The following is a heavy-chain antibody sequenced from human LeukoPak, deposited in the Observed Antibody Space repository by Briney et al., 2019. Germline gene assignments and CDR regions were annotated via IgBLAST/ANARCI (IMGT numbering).Heavy chain of an antibody. J-gene: IGHJ4*02. CDR1: VYTFTSYD. V-gene: IGHV1-8*01. D-gene: IGHD3-10*01. Sequence: ASVKDSCKASVYTFTSYDINWVRQATGQGLEWMGWMNPNSGNTGYAQKFQGRVTMTRNTSISTAYMELSSLRSEDTAVYYCARSPYYYGSGSYPDWGQGTLVTVSS. CDR3: ARSPYYYGSGSYPD. CDR2: MNPNSGNT.